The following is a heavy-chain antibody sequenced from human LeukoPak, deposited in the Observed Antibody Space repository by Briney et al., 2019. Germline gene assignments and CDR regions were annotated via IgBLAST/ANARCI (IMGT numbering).Heavy chain of an antibody. CDR1: GASISSYY. CDR3: ARYPFDGYNYYFDY. J-gene: IGHJ4*02. CDR2: IYYSGSS. V-gene: IGHV4-59*01. Sequence: SETLSLTCTVSGASISSYYWSWMRQPPGKGLEWIGYIYYSGSSNYNPSLKSRVTIPVDMSKNQFSLKLSSVTAADTAVYYCARYPFDGYNYYFDYWGQGTMVTVSS. D-gene: IGHD5-24*01.